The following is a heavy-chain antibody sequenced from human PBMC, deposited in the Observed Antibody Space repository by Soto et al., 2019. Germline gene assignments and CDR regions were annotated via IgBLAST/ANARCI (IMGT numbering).Heavy chain of an antibody. CDR2: IFNSGSA. J-gene: IGHJ4*02. Sequence: SETLSLTCTVSGDSISISTYYWGWIRQSPGKGLEWIGSIFNSGSAYYNPSLKSRVTISVDTSKNHFSLTLTSVTAADTAVYYCARHVLWQNIDTPWEIDYWGQGALVTSPQ. CDR1: GDSISISTYY. V-gene: IGHV4-39*01. CDR3: ARHVLWQNIDTPWEIDY. D-gene: IGHD1-26*01.